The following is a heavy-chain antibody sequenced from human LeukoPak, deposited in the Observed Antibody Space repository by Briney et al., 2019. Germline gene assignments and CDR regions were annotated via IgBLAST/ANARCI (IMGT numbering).Heavy chain of an antibody. CDR2: VTTRDSRM. Sequence: AGGSLRLSCAASGFTFSSSGMSWVRQAPGKGLEWVSGVTTRDSRMYYADSVRGRFTLSRDDANNALYLQMSSLTAEDTAVYYCARDPSMDRFQFFDYWGQGVLVTVFS. CDR1: GFTFSSSG. CDR3: ARDPSMDRFQFFDY. V-gene: IGHV3-21*01. D-gene: IGHD3/OR15-3a*01. J-gene: IGHJ4*02.